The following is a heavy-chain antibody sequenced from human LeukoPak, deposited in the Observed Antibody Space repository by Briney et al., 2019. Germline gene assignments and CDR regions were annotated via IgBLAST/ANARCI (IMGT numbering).Heavy chain of an antibody. J-gene: IGHJ3*02. CDR2: INSDESIT. Sequence: PGGSLRLSCAASGFTFSSSWMYWVRQAPGKGLVWVSRINSDESITTYADSVKGRFTISRDNAKNSLYLQVISLRAEDTAVYYCARGPSIAARYDAFDIWGQGTMVTVSS. CDR1: GFTFSSSW. D-gene: IGHD6-6*01. V-gene: IGHV3-74*01. CDR3: ARGPSIAARYDAFDI.